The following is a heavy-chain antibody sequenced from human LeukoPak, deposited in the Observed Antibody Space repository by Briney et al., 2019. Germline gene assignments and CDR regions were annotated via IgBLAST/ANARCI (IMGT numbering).Heavy chain of an antibody. D-gene: IGHD3-10*01. V-gene: IGHV3-30*02. Sequence: GGSLRLSCAASGFTFSSYGMHWVRQAPGKGLEWVAIIWSDGSNKYYADSVKGRFTISRDNSKNTLYLQMNSLRAEDTAVYYCAKPRGFGELFFDYWGQGTLVTVSS. CDR2: IWSDGSNK. CDR1: GFTFSSYG. CDR3: AKPRGFGELFFDY. J-gene: IGHJ4*02.